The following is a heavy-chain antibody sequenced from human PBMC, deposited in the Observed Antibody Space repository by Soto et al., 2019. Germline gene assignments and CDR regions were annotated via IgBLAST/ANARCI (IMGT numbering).Heavy chain of an antibody. V-gene: IGHV3-30*18. CDR2: ISYDGSNK. Sequence: GSLRLSCAASGFTFSTSVMHWVRQAPGKGLEWVAVISYDGSNKYYADSVKGRFTISRDNSKNTLYLQMNSLRAEDTAVYYCAKDLAVSDAFDIWGQGTMVTVSS. D-gene: IGHD3-16*01. CDR3: AKDLAVSDAFDI. J-gene: IGHJ3*02. CDR1: GFTFSTSV.